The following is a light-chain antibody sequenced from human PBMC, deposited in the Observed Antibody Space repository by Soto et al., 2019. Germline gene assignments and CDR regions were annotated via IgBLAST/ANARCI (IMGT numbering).Light chain of an antibody. CDR3: QQYGSSQT. V-gene: IGKV1-5*03. Sequence: IQITQSPSTLSAYVGDRVTITCRASQSISSWLAWYQQKPGKAPKLLIYKASSLESGVPSRFSGSGSGTEFTLTINSLQPDDFATYYCQQYGSSQTFGQGTKVDI. CDR1: QSISSW. CDR2: KAS. J-gene: IGKJ1*01.